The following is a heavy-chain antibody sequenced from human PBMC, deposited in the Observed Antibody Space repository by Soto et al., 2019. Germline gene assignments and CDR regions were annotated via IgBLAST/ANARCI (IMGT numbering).Heavy chain of an antibody. CDR2: TYHSGRT. Sequence: QLHLQESGPGLVEPSQTLSLTCTVSGDSISSGDYYWSWIRQSPDKGLEWIGYTYHSGRTYYKPSLKSRVTISADTSKNQFSLKLSSVTAADTAVYYCARRHYYDSSGYADALDIWGQGTSVTVSS. CDR3: ARRHYYDSSGYADALDI. D-gene: IGHD3-22*01. J-gene: IGHJ3*02. V-gene: IGHV4-30-4*01. CDR1: GDSISSGDYY.